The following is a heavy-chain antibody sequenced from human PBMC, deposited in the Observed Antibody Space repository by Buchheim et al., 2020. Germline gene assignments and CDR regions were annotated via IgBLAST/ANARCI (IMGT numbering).Heavy chain of an antibody. D-gene: IGHD1-26*01. Sequence: QVQLVESGGGVVQPGRSLRLSCAASGFTFSSYGIHWVRQALGKGLEWVAVIWYDGSNKYYEDSVKGRFTISRDNSTNTLYLQMNSLRAEDTAGYYCARVLIVGALTDTNRYFDLWGRGTL. V-gene: IGHV3-33*08. CDR1: GFTFSSYG. J-gene: IGHJ2*01. CDR2: IWYDGSNK. CDR3: ARVLIVGALTDTNRYFDL.